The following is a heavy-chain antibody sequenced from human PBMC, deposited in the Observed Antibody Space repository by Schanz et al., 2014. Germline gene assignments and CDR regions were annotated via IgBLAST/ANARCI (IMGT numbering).Heavy chain of an antibody. Sequence: VQLVESGGGLVQPGRSLRLSCAASGFTFSDNFMSWIRQAPGKGLEWISYITTSTSYTNYADSVKGRFTISRDNSKKTLYVQMNSLRAEDTAVYYCARDRPSGYALDFWGQGTLVTVSS. D-gene: IGHD5-12*01. J-gene: IGHJ4*02. CDR2: ITTSTSYT. V-gene: IGHV3-11*06. CDR3: ARDRPSGYALDF. CDR1: GFTFSDNF.